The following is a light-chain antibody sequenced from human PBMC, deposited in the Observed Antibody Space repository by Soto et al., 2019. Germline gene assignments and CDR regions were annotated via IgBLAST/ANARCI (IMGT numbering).Light chain of an antibody. CDR3: HHYDTSPLT. Sequence: EIVLTQSPGTLSLSPGERATLSCRASQSVSSNYLAWYQQKPGQAPRLLIYGASSRATGFPDRFSGSGSGTNFPLTISRMEPEDFAVYYCHHYDTSPLTFGQGTKVEIK. V-gene: IGKV3-20*01. J-gene: IGKJ1*01. CDR2: GAS. CDR1: QSVSSNY.